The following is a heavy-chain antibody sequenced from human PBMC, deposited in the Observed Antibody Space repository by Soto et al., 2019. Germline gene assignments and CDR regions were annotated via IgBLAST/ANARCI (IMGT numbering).Heavy chain of an antibody. CDR1: GFTFSNAW. CDR3: TARGRRVDY. CDR2: IKGKTDGGTT. V-gene: IGHV3-15*07. D-gene: IGHD3-10*01. J-gene: IGHJ4*02. Sequence: EVQLVESGGGLVKPGGSLRLSCAASGFTFSNAWMNWVRQAPGKGLEWVGRIKGKTDGGTTDYAAPVKGRFTISRDDSKNTLYLQMNSLKTEDTAVYYCTARGRRVDYWGQGTLVTVSS.